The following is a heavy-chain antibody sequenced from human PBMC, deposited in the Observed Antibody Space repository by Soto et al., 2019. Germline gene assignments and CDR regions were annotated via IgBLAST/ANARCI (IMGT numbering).Heavy chain of an antibody. D-gene: IGHD2-8*01. CDR2: IYWDDDK. V-gene: IGHV2-5*02. CDR1: GFSLSTTGVG. J-gene: IGHJ5*02. CDR3: AQRLRDYGVGRERANYFDP. Sequence: QITLKESGPTLVRPTQTLTLTCTFSGFSLSTTGVGVGWIRQPPGKALEWLALIYWDDDKRYSPSLKSRLTITKHTSKIEVILTMPNMDPVDTATYYCAQRLRDYGVGRERANYFDPCGKGTLVTVSS.